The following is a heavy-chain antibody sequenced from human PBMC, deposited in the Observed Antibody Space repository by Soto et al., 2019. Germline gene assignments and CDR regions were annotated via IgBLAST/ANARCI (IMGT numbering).Heavy chain of an antibody. V-gene: IGHV3-53*01. J-gene: IGHJ6*02. CDR2: IYSEGTP. Sequence: PGGSLRLSCAASGFTVGSNYMSWVRQAPGKGLEWVSVIYSEGTPYYADSVKGRFTISRENSNNTLYLHMNNLRAEDTAVYYCARSTYYDILTGSYYYYAMDVWGQGXTVTVSS. CDR1: GFTVGSNY. CDR3: ARSTYYDILTGSYYYYAMDV. D-gene: IGHD3-9*01.